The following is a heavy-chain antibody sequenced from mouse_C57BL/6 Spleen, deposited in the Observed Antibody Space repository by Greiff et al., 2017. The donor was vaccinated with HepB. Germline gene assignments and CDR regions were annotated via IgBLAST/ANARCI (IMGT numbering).Heavy chain of an antibody. CDR3: ARGDGNPDY. CDR2: IYPRSGNT. V-gene: IGHV1-81*01. Sequence: VQLQQSGAELARPGASVKLSCKASGYTFTSYGISWVKQRTGQGLEWIGEIYPRSGNTYYNEKFKGKATLTADKSSSTAYMELRSLTSEDSAVYFCARGDGNPDYWGQGTTLTVSS. J-gene: IGHJ2*01. D-gene: IGHD2-1*01. CDR1: GYTFTSYG.